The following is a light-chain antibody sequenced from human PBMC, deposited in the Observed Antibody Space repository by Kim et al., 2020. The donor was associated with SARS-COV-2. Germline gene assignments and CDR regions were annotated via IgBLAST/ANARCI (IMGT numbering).Light chain of an antibody. CDR1: DLSRYY. V-gene: IGLV3-19*01. Sequence: AFGQKKGSTCREGDLSRYYEGWYQQKPGRPPVIVIYGKNNRPPGIPDRFSGSSSGDTASFPITGAQAEEEAAYYCSSRAGSGDYRVFGGGTQLTVL. J-gene: IGLJ3*02. CDR3: SSRAGSGDYRV. CDR2: GKN.